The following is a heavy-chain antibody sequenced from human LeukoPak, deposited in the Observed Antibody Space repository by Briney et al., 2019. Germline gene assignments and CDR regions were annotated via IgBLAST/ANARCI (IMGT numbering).Heavy chain of an antibody. CDR2: INHSGST. CDR3: ARGTPGIAVADYFDY. Sequence: PSETLSLTCAVYGGSFSGYYWSWIRQPPGKGLEWIGEINHSGSTNYNPSLKSRVTISVDTSKNQFSLKLSSVTAADTAVYYCARGTPGIAVADYFDYWGQGTLVTVSS. J-gene: IGHJ4*02. V-gene: IGHV4-34*01. D-gene: IGHD6-19*01. CDR1: GGSFSGYY.